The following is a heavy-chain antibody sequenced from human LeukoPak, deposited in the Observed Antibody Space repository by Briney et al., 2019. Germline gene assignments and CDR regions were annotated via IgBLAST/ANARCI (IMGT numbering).Heavy chain of an antibody. CDR3: AREQGGIVVVPAASFDY. Sequence: GGSLRLSCAASGFTFSGYSMNWVRQAPGKGLEWVSSISSSSSYIYYADSVKGRFTISRDNAKNSLYLQMNSLRAEDTAVYYCAREQGGIVVVPAASFDYWGQGTLVTVSS. CDR2: ISSSSSYI. V-gene: IGHV3-21*01. J-gene: IGHJ4*02. D-gene: IGHD2-2*01. CDR1: GFTFSGYS.